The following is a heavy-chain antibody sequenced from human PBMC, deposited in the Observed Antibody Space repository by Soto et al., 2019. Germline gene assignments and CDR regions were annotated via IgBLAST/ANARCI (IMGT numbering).Heavy chain of an antibody. Sequence: QAQLGQSGAEVKKPGASVKVSCMASGYTFSGNYLHWVRQAPGQGREWMGWINPKSGGTGYAQKFQGRVNMTTDTSTSTAYMELSRLRSADTAVYSCARGIVARRLSWFGPWGQGTLVTVSS. CDR3: ARGIVARRLSWFGP. V-gene: IGHV1-2*02. J-gene: IGHJ5*02. CDR1: GYTFSGNY. CDR2: INPKSGGT. D-gene: IGHD2-15*01.